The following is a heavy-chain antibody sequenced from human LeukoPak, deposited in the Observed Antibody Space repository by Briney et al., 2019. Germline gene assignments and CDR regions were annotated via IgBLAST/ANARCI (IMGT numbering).Heavy chain of an antibody. D-gene: IGHD2-15*01. Sequence: GGSLRLSCAASGFTFSSYGMHWVRQAPGKGLEWVAFIRYDGSNKYYADSVKGRFTISRDNSKNTLYLQMNSLRAEDTAVYYCAKDIVVVVAATTIDYWGQGTLVTVSS. CDR2: IRYDGSNK. CDR1: GFTFSSYG. CDR3: AKDIVVVVAATTIDY. J-gene: IGHJ4*02. V-gene: IGHV3-30*02.